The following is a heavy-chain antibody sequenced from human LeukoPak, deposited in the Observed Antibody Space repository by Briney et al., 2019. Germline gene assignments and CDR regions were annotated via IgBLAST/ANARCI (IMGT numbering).Heavy chain of an antibody. CDR3: AKGQGSGWYEAFDI. CDR1: GFTFSTYG. V-gene: IGHV3-30*18. Sequence: PGGSLRLSCAASGFTFSTYGMHWVRQAPGKGLEWVAVISCDGSNKYYADSVKGRFTISRDNSKNTLYLQMNSLRAEDTAVYYCAKGQGSGWYEAFDIWGQGTMVTVSS. J-gene: IGHJ3*02. D-gene: IGHD6-19*01. CDR2: ISCDGSNK.